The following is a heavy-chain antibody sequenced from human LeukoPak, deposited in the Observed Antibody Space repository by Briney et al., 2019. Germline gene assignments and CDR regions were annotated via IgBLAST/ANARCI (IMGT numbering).Heavy chain of an antibody. CDR3: ASLVGGSGSYYNVWWFDP. J-gene: IGHJ5*02. D-gene: IGHD3-10*01. CDR2: IYYSGST. Sequence: SETLSLTCTVSGGSISSSSYYWGWIRQPPGKGLEWIGSIYYSGSTYYNPSLKSRVTISVDTSKNQFSLKLSSVTAADTAVYYCASLVGGSGSYYNVWWFDPWGQGTLVTVSS. V-gene: IGHV4-39*01. CDR1: GGSISSSSYY.